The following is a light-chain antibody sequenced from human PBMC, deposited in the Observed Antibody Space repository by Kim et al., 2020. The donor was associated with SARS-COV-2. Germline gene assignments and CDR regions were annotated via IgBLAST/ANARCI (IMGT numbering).Light chain of an antibody. CDR3: CSYVV. J-gene: IGLJ2*01. CDR1: SSDVGSYNL. CDR2: EVS. V-gene: IGLV2-23*02. Sequence: VSGSPGQSITISCTGTSSDVGSYNLVSWYQQHPGKAHKLMIYEVSKRPSGVSNRFSGSKSGNTASLTISGVQAEDEADYYCCSYVVFGGGTQLTVL.